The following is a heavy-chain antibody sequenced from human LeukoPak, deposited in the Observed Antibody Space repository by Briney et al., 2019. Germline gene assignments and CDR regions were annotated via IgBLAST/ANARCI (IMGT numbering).Heavy chain of an antibody. V-gene: IGHV5-51*01. Sequence: GESLKISCKGSGSTFTNYWIGWVREMPGKGLEGMGIIYSGGSDTRYSPSFQGQVNISGDKSNSTTYLHWTSLKASDTAIYYCARHSLGYCSGGNCYPDYWGQGTLVTVSS. CDR3: ARHSLGYCSGGNCYPDY. CDR2: IYSGGSDT. CDR1: GSTFTNYW. D-gene: IGHD2-15*01. J-gene: IGHJ4*02.